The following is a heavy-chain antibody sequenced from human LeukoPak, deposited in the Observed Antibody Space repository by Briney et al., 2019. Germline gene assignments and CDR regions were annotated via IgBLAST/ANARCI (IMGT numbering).Heavy chain of an antibody. D-gene: IGHD3-22*01. Sequence: KPGGSLRLSCAASGFTFSSYRMKWVRQARGKGLEWGSCISSSSSYIYYADSVKGRFTIYRETAKNLVYLQKNTLRAEDTAVYYCARDLSSGIGNYFDYWGQGTLVTVSS. CDR3: ARDLSSGIGNYFDY. J-gene: IGHJ4*02. CDR1: GFTFSSYR. CDR2: ISSSSSYI. V-gene: IGHV3-21*01.